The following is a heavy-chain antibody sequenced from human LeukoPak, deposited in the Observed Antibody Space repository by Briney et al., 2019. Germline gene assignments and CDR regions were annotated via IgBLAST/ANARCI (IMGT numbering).Heavy chain of an antibody. V-gene: IGHV4-59*01. CDR1: GGSISSNY. Sequence: SETLSLTCTVYGGSISSNYRSWIREPRRKGLEWIGYFYYSGSTNYNPSLKSRVTISVDTSKNQFSLKLSSVTAADTAVYCCARVPFQQQLALYFDYWGQGTLVTVSS. D-gene: IGHD6-13*01. CDR2: FYYSGST. CDR3: ARVPFQQQLALYFDY. J-gene: IGHJ4*02.